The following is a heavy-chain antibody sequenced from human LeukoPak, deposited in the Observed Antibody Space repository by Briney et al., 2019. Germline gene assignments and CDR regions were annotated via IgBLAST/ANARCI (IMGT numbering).Heavy chain of an antibody. D-gene: IGHD3-16*01. Sequence: AGGSLRFSCAASGFTFNNYAMSWVRQAPGKGLEWVSTINGAGDNTRYAETVKGRFAISRDNSKNTLYLHMSDLRAEDTAIYYCAKVTVCFGCYFDFWGQGTPVTVSS. J-gene: IGHJ4*02. CDR3: AKVTVCFGCYFDF. CDR2: INGAGDNT. V-gene: IGHV3-23*01. CDR1: GFTFNNYA.